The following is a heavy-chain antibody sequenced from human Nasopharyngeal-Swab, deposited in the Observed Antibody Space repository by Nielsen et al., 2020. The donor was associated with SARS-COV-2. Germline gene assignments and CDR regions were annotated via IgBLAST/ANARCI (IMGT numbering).Heavy chain of an antibody. CDR1: GFTFSDHS. CDR3: TRGDGALTYFDY. Sequence: GESLKISCAASGFTFSDHSMNWVRQAPGQGLEWVSYISGSGSTLYYADSVKGRITVSRDNAKGSVYLQMSSLRDEDTAVYYCTRGDGALTYFDYWGQGTLVSVSS. V-gene: IGHV3-48*02. J-gene: IGHJ4*02. D-gene: IGHD4-17*01. CDR2: ISGSGSTL.